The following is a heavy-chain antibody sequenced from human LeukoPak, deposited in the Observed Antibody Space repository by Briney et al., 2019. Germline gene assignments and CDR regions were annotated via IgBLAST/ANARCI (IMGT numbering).Heavy chain of an antibody. J-gene: IGHJ4*02. CDR1: GDSITRDTYY. Sequence: SETLSLTCTVSGDSITRDTYYWNWIRQPAGKGLEWIGRIHTSSRVNYNPSLKSRVTISIDTSRNLFSLMLTSVTAADAAVYYCARDRGNGDYGDYFDSWGQGTLVSVSS. D-gene: IGHD4-17*01. CDR2: IHTSSRV. V-gene: IGHV4-61*02. CDR3: ARDRGNGDYGDYFDS.